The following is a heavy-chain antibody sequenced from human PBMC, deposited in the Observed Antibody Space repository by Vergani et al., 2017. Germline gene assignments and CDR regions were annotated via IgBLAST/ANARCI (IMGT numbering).Heavy chain of an antibody. CDR2: ISGSGVSA. D-gene: IGHD2/OR15-2a*01. CDR1: EFTFSNYA. J-gene: IGHJ6*03. Sequence: EVQLLESGGGLVQPGGSLRLTCAASEFTFSNYAMNWVRQAPGKGLEWVSGISGSGVSAYYTDSVKGRFTISRDNSQNTVNLQMNSLRVDDTAVYYCAKDLGGCNSISCSYYMDVWGK. CDR3: AKDLGGCNSISCSYYMDV. V-gene: IGHV3-23*01.